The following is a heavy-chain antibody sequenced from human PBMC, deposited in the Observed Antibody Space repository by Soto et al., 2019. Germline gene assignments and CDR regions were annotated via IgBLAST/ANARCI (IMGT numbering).Heavy chain of an antibody. V-gene: IGHV3-23*01. CDR2: ISASGVGT. CDR1: GFTFSNNA. D-gene: IGHD1-20*01. Sequence: GGSLRLSCAASGFTFSNNAMSWVRQAPGKGLEWVSSISASGVGTYYADSVKGRFTISRDNSKNTLFLQMNRLRAEDSAVYYCAKAISGTTGGMDVWGQGTTVTV. J-gene: IGHJ6*02. CDR3: AKAISGTTGGMDV.